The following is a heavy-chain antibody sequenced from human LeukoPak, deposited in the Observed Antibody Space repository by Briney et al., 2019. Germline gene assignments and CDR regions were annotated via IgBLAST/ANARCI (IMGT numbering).Heavy chain of an antibody. D-gene: IGHD6-13*01. CDR3: AREQAGTSGWYTVDY. V-gene: IGHV3-30-3*01. J-gene: IGHJ4*02. Sequence: GGSLRLSCAASGFTFSSYAMHWVRQAPGKGLEWVAVISYDGSNKYYADSVKGRFTISRDNSENTLYLQMDSLRADDTAIYYCAREQAGTSGWYTVDYWGQGTLVTVSS. CDR2: ISYDGSNK. CDR1: GFTFSSYA.